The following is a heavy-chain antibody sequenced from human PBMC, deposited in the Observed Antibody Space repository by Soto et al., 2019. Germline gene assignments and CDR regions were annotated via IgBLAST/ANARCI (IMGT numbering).Heavy chain of an antibody. CDR1: GYTFTSYG. D-gene: IGHD1-26*01. Sequence: QVQLVQSGAEVKKPGASVKVSCKASGYTFTSYGISWVRQAPGQGLEWMGWISAYNGNTNYAQKLQGRVTMTTDTSXXTAYMELRSVRSDDTAVYYCARDPRYRGSSGYFDLWGRGTLVTVSS. J-gene: IGHJ2*01. CDR2: ISAYNGNT. V-gene: IGHV1-18*01. CDR3: ARDPRYRGSSGYFDL.